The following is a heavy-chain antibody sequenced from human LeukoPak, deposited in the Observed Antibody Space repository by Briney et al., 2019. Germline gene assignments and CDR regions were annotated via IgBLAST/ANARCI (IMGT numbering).Heavy chain of an antibody. Sequence: SETLSLTCTVSGGSISSYYWSWFRQPPGKGLEWIGYIHYSGSANYSPSLKSRVTISVDTSKNQFSLKLSSVTAADTAVYYCARGLRYSGYRAYYYMDVWGKGTTVTVSS. CDR1: GGSISSYY. V-gene: IGHV4-59*12. J-gene: IGHJ6*03. D-gene: IGHD5-12*01. CDR2: IHYSGSA. CDR3: ARGLRYSGYRAYYYMDV.